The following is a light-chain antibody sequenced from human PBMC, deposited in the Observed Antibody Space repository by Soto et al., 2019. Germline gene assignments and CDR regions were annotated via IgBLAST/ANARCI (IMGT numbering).Light chain of an antibody. CDR2: GAS. CDR3: QQYNDWPPYT. Sequence: EVLMTQSQGTLSVSPGERVTVSCRASQSIGSNLAWYQQKPGPAPRLLIYGASTRVIGVPDRFSGGRSGTEFTLTISSLQSEDIAVYFCQQYNDWPPYTFGQGTKLEIK. J-gene: IGKJ2*01. CDR1: QSIGSN. V-gene: IGKV3-15*01.